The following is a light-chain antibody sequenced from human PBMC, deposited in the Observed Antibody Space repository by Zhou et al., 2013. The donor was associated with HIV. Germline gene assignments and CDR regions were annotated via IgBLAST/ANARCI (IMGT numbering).Light chain of an antibody. J-gene: IGKJ4*01. CDR2: AAS. CDR3: QQANSFSVT. Sequence: DIQMTQSPSSLSASVGDRVTITCRASRGISNFLAWFQQKPGKVPKLLIYAASTLQSGVPSRFSGSGSGTDYTLTIYSLQPEDFATYYCQQANSFSVTFGGGTKVEAK. V-gene: IGKV1-27*01. CDR1: RGISNF.